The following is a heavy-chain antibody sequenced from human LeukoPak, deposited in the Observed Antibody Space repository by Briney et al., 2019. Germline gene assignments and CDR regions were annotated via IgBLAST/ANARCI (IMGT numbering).Heavy chain of an antibody. Sequence: ASVKVSCKASGDTFTDYYIHWVRQAPGQGLEWVGLINPNGGSTGYAQRFQGRVTVTTDTSTSTVYMELNSLGSEDTAVYYCARERRAWGEDFWGQGTLVTVSS. CDR1: GDTFTDYY. V-gene: IGHV1-46*01. D-gene: IGHD3-16*01. CDR2: INPNGGST. CDR3: ARERRAWGEDF. J-gene: IGHJ4*02.